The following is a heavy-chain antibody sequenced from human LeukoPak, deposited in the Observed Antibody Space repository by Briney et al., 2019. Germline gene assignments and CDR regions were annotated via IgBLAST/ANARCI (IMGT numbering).Heavy chain of an antibody. D-gene: IGHD3-3*02. CDR3: ARVHFRAGYYYYYYMDV. Sequence: SETLSLTCTVSGGSISSYYWSWIRQPAGKGLEWIGRIYTSGSTNYNPSLKSRVTISVDTSKNQFSLKLSSVTVADTAVYYCARVHFRAGYYYYYYMDVWGKGTTVTVSS. V-gene: IGHV4-4*07. CDR1: GGSISSYY. CDR2: IYTSGST. J-gene: IGHJ6*03.